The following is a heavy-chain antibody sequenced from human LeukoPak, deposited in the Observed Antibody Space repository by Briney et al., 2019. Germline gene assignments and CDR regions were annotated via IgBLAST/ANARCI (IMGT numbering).Heavy chain of an antibody. D-gene: IGHD3-10*01. Sequence: ASVKVSCKASGYSFTSHYIHWVRQAPGQGLEWMGIINPNDRSTYYARKFQGRVTMTRNTSISTAYMELSSLRSEDTAVYYCARVAPFGEWYYYMDVWGKGTTVTVSS. J-gene: IGHJ6*03. CDR1: GYSFTSHY. CDR3: ARVAPFGEWYYYMDV. V-gene: IGHV1-46*01. CDR2: INPNDRST.